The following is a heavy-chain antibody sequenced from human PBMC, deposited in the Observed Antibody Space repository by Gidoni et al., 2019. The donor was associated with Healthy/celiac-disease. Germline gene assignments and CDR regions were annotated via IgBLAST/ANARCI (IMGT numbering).Heavy chain of an antibody. CDR2: ISYDGSNK. D-gene: IGHD6-6*01. V-gene: IGHV3-30-3*01. CDR1: GFTFSSSA. J-gene: IGHJ4*02. Sequence: QVQLVESGGGVVQPGRSLRLSCAASGFTFSSSAMHWVRQAPRKGLEWVAVISYDGSNKYYADSVKGRFTISRDNSKNTLYLQMNSLRAEDTAVYYCARAAIAARAEAGYYFDYWGQGTLVTVSS. CDR3: ARAAIAARAEAGYYFDY.